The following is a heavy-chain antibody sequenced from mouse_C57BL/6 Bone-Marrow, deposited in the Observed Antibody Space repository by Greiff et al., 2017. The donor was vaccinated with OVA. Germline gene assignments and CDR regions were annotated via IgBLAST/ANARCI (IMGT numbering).Heavy chain of an antibody. D-gene: IGHD2-2*01. Sequence: DVQLVESGEGLVKPGGSLKLSCAASGFTLSSYAMSWVRQTPETRLEWVAYISSGGDYIYYADTVKGRFTISRDNARNTLYLQMSSLKSEDTAMYYCTRDYGFVAYWGQGTLVTVSA. V-gene: IGHV5-9-1*02. CDR2: ISSGGDYI. CDR3: TRDYGFVAY. CDR1: GFTLSSYA. J-gene: IGHJ3*01.